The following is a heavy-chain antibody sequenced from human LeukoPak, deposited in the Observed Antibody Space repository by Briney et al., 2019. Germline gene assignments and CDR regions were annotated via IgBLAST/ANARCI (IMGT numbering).Heavy chain of an antibody. D-gene: IGHD3-10*01. CDR2: IGSRGSTI. V-gene: IGHV3-48*03. J-gene: IGHJ4*02. Sequence: GGSLRLSCAASGFTFSTYEMNWVRQAPGKGLEWVSYIGSRGSTIYYADSVKGRFTISRDNAKNSLYLQMNSLRAEDTAVYYCARGILRGAHDYWGQGTLVTVSS. CDR3: ARGILRGAHDY. CDR1: GFTFSTYE.